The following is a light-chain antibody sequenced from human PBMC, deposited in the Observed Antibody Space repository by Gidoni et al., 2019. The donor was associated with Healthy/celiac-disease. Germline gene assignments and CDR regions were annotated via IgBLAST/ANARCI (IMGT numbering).Light chain of an antibody. CDR3: QQSYSTLGYT. CDR1: QIISSY. CDR2: AAS. V-gene: IGKV1-39*01. J-gene: IGKJ2*01. Sequence: VQMTQSPSSLSASVGDRVTIPCRASQIISSYLNWYQQKPGKAPKLLIYAASSLQSGVPSRFSGSGSGTDVTRTISSLQHEDFATYYCQQSYSTLGYTFGQXTKLEIK.